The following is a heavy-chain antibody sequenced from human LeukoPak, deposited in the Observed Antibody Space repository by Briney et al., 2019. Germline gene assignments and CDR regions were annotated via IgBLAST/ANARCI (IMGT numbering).Heavy chain of an antibody. J-gene: IGHJ4*02. CDR1: GFSFSGHW. CDR3: ARGPNSNWSGLDF. V-gene: IGHV3-74*01. Sequence: GGSLRLSCIASGFSFSGHWMHWARQLPGKGLVRVSRISPTGSTTSYADSVKGRFTVSRDNAKNTLYLQVNNLRAEDTAVYYCARGPNSNWSGLDFWGQGTLLTVSS. D-gene: IGHD6-6*01. CDR2: ISPTGSTT.